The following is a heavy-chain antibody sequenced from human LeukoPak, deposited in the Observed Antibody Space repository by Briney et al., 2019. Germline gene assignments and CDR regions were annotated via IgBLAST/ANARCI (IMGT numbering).Heavy chain of an antibody. V-gene: IGHV3-30-3*01. CDR2: ISYDGSNK. CDR3: ARDWGGIAVAGNFDY. CDR1: GFTFSGYP. Sequence: GGSLRLSCAASGFTFSGYPIHWVRQAPGKGLEWVAVISYDGSNKYYADSVKGRFTISRDNSKNTLYLQMNSLRAEDTAVYYCARDWGGIAVAGNFDYWGQGTLVTVSS. J-gene: IGHJ4*02. D-gene: IGHD6-19*01.